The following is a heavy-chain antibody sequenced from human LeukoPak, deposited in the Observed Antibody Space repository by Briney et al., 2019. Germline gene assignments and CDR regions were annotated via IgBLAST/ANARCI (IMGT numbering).Heavy chain of an antibody. J-gene: IGHJ4*02. CDR3: AKAPVTTCRGAYCYPFDY. CDR1: GFTLSSYA. CDR2: ISDSGNT. V-gene: IGHV3-23*01. Sequence: GGSLRLSCAASGFTLSSYAMSWVRQAPGKGLEWVSAISDSGNTYHADSVKGRFTISRDSSKNTLFLQMNRLRPEDTAVYYCAKAPVTTCRGAYCYPFDYWGQGTLVTVSS. D-gene: IGHD2-21*01.